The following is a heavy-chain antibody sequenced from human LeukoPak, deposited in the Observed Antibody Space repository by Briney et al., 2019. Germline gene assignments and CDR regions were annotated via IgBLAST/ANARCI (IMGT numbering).Heavy chain of an antibody. V-gene: IGHV3-30*03. CDR1: GFTFSSYG. Sequence: GGSLRLSCAASGFTFSSYGMHWVRQAPGKGLEWVAVISYDGSNKYYADSVKGRFTISRDNAKNSLYLQMNSLRAEDTAVYYCARFAPSIVVVPAAPDGYYYYYMDVWGKGTTVTVSS. J-gene: IGHJ6*03. CDR3: ARFAPSIVVVPAAPDGYYYYYMDV. D-gene: IGHD2-2*01. CDR2: ISYDGSNK.